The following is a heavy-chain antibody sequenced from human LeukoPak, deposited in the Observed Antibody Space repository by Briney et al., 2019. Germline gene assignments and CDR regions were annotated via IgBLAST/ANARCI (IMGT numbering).Heavy chain of an antibody. J-gene: IGHJ4*02. CDR3: ARGDDSSGYYYFDY. Sequence: GASVKVSCKASGGTFSSYAISWVRQAPGQGLEWMGGIIPIFGTANYAQKLQGRVTMTTDTSTSTAYMELRSLRSDDTAVYYCARGDDSSGYYYFDYWGQGTLVTVSS. CDR1: GGTFSSYA. V-gene: IGHV1-69*05. D-gene: IGHD3-22*01. CDR2: IIPIFGTA.